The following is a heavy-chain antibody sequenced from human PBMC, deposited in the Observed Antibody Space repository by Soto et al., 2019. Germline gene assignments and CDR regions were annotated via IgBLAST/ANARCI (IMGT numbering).Heavy chain of an antibody. D-gene: IGHD3-16*01. CDR1: FFTFSTAW. CDR3: IKDPWGPYVWGTYGEKY. J-gene: IGHJ4*02. Sequence: EVRLVESGGGLVKPGESLRLSWSASFFTFSTAWMNLVRQSPGQGLEWVCRINSRGDGGATDYAAAVRGRFTISRDASESLQMNRLRVEDTAVSYCIKDPWGPYVWGTYGEKYWVQGPTVTFSS. V-gene: IGHV3-15*07. CDR2: INSRGDGGAT.